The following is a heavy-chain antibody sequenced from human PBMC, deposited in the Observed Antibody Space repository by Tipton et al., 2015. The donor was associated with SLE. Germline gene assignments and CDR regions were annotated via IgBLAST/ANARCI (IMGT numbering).Heavy chain of an antibody. CDR3: ASQLGGWFAFGY. Sequence: QVQLVQSGGGVVQPGRSLRLSCVASGFTFNTYAMHWVRQAPGKGLEWVAVISYDGSNKYYADSVKGRFTISRDNSKNTLYLQMNSLRAEDTAVYYCASQLGGWFAFGYWGQGTLVTVSS. CDR2: ISYDGSNK. V-gene: IGHV3-30*04. CDR1: GFTFNTYA. J-gene: IGHJ4*02. D-gene: IGHD3-10*01.